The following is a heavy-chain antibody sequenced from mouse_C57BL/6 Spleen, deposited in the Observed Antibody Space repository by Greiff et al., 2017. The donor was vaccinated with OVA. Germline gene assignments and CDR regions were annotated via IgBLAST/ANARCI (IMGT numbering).Heavy chain of an antibody. CDR1: GYTFTSYW. J-gene: IGHJ2*01. V-gene: IGHV1-61*01. CDR3: ARGGLPDYFDY. CDR2: IYPSDSET. D-gene: IGHD2-4*01. Sequence: QVQLQQPGAELVRPGSSVKLSCKASGYTFTSYWMDWVKQRPGQGLEWIGNIYPSDSETHYNQKFKDKATLTVDTSSSTAYMQLSSLTSEDSAVYYCARGGLPDYFDYWGQGTTLTVSS.